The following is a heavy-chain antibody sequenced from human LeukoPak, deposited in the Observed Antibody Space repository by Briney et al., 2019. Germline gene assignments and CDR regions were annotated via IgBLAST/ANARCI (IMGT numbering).Heavy chain of an antibody. CDR3: ARGGYGDFWYAFDI. J-gene: IGHJ3*02. Sequence: SETLSLTCTVSGGSISSSSYYWGWIRQPPGKGLEWIGSIYYSGSTYYNPSLKSRVTISVDTSKNQFSLKLSSVTAADTAVYYCARGGYGDFWYAFDIWGQGTMVTVSS. V-gene: IGHV4-39*01. D-gene: IGHD3/OR15-3a*01. CDR1: GGSISSSSYY. CDR2: IYYSGST.